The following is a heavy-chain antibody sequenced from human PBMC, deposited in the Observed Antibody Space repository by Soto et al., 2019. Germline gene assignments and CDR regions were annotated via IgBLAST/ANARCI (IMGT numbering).Heavy chain of an antibody. CDR3: APMFRGSFQH. CDR1: GFIFSSYG. CDR2: ISYDGSNK. D-gene: IGHD3-10*01. V-gene: IGHV3-30*03. Sequence: QVQLVESGGGVVQPGRSLRLSCAAAGFIFSSYGMHWVRQAPGKGLEWVAVISYDGSNKYYADSVKGRFTISRDNSKNTLYLQMNSLRAEDTAGYYCAPMFRGSFQHWGQGTLVTVSA. J-gene: IGHJ1*01.